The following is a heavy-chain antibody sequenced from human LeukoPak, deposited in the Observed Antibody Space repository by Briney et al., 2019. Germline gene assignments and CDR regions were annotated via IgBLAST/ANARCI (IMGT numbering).Heavy chain of an antibody. Sequence: ASVKVSCKVSGYTFTSYYIHWVRQTPGQGLEWMGIINANSGSTTNAQRFQGRVTMTRDTSTSTVYMELSSLRSEDTAVYYCARDDGGGTYYFDYWGQGTLVTVSS. CDR3: ARDDGGGTYYFDY. J-gene: IGHJ4*02. V-gene: IGHV1-46*01. D-gene: IGHD1/OR15-1a*01. CDR1: GYTFTSYY. CDR2: INANSGST.